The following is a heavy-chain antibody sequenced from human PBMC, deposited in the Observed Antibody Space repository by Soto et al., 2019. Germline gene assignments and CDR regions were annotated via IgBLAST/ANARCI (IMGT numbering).Heavy chain of an antibody. J-gene: IGHJ4*02. CDR2: VSYDGGNE. V-gene: IGHV3-30-3*01. Sequence: QVQLVESGGGVVQPGRSLRLSCTASGFTFRSYAMHWVRQAPGKGLEWVASVSYDGGNEHYADSVKGRFTISRDNSKNTLSLQMNSLRVEDTAVFYCARASGYDKWDTLNYWGQGTQATVSS. D-gene: IGHD5-12*01. CDR1: GFTFRSYA. CDR3: ARASGYDKWDTLNY.